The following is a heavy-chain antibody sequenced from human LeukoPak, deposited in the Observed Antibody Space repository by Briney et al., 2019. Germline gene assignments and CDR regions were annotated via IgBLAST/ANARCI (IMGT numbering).Heavy chain of an antibody. CDR3: ARDRPYCYESSGYRFDY. V-gene: IGHV1-18*01. CDR1: GCTFTSYG. CDR2: ISAYNGNT. D-gene: IGHD3-22*01. J-gene: IGHJ4*02. Sequence: EASVKVSCKASGCTFTSYGISWVRQAPGQGLEWMGWISAYNGNTNYAQKLQGRVTMTTDTSTSTGYMELRSLRSDDTAVYYCARDRPYCYESSGYRFDYWGQGTLVTVSS.